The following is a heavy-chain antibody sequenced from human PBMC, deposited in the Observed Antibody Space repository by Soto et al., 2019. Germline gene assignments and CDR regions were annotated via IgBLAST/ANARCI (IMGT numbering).Heavy chain of an antibody. CDR1: GFTFSSYA. D-gene: IGHD3-10*01. CDR3: AKGGAVWFGSFDY. CDR2: ISHDGSDK. Sequence: GGSLRLSCAASGFTFSSYAMSWVRQAPGKGLEWVAIISHDGSDKNYVDSVKGRFTISRDNSEKTLHLQMNSLRLEDTAVYYCAKGGAVWFGSFDYWGQGTPVTVSS. V-gene: IGHV3-30*18. J-gene: IGHJ4*02.